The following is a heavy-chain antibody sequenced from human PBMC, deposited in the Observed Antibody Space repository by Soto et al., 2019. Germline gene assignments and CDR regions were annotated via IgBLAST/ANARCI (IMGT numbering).Heavy chain of an antibody. CDR2: TYYRSKWYN. CDR1: GDSVSSNSAA. Sequence: SQTLSLTCAISGDSVSSNSAALNWIRQAPSRGLEWLGRTYYRSKWYNDYAVSVKSRITINPDTSKNQFSLQLNSVTPEDTAMYYCAREGGFYYGSGSGLNVWGQGTTVTVSS. CDR3: AREGGFYYGSGSGLNV. V-gene: IGHV6-1*01. J-gene: IGHJ6*02. D-gene: IGHD3-10*01.